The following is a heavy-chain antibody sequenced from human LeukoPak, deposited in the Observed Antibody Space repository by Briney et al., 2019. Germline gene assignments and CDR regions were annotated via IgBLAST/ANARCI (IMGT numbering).Heavy chain of an antibody. CDR1: GFSFSSYN. V-gene: IGHV3-21*01. J-gene: IGHJ4*02. CDR2: ISRSASNI. Sequence: GGSLRLSCVASGFSFSSYNMNWVRQAPGKGLEWVSSISRSASNIYYADSVKGRFTISRDNAKNSFYPQMNSLRAEDTAVFYCARDPEGFGATYFDYWGQGTLVTVSS. D-gene: IGHD3-16*01. CDR3: ARDPEGFGATYFDY.